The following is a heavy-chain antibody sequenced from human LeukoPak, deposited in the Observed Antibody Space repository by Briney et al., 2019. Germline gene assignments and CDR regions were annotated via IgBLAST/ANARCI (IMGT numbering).Heavy chain of an antibody. CDR1: GGSISSGDYY. Sequence: TLSLTCTVSGGSISSGDYYWSWIRQHPGKGLEWIGYIYYTGSTYYSQSLKSRVTISVDTSKNQFSLKLSSVTAADTAVYYCARDLAAAGSDYFDYWGQGTLVTVSS. CDR3: ARDLAAAGSDYFDY. CDR2: IYYTGST. D-gene: IGHD6-13*01. V-gene: IGHV4-31*03. J-gene: IGHJ4*02.